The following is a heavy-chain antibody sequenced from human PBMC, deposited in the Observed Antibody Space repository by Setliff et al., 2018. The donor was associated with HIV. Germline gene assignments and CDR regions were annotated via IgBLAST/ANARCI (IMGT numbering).Heavy chain of an antibody. CDR1: GGSFSGYY. V-gene: IGHV4-34*01. CDR3: ARDRAMRFSNSPSFNYFDV. J-gene: IGHJ4*02. D-gene: IGHD2-2*01. Sequence: PSETLSLTCAVYGGSFSGYYWSWIRQPPGKGREWIGEINHSGSTNYNMSLWSRVTISLDASRNQFSLELISVTAADTAVYYCARDRAMRFSNSPSFNYFDVWGQGALVTVSS. CDR2: INHSGST.